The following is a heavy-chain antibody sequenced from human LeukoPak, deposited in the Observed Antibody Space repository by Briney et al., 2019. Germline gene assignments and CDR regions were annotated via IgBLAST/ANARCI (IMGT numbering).Heavy chain of an antibody. CDR3: ARDDYGVLYYFDY. CDR2: ISSSGSTI. D-gene: IGHD4-17*01. V-gene: IGHV3-48*03. J-gene: IGHJ4*02. CDR1: GFTFSSYE. Sequence: GGFLRLSCAASGFTFSSYEMNWVRQAPGKGLEWVSYISSSGSTIYYADSVKGRFTISRDNAKNSLYLQMNSLRAEDTAVYYCARDDYGVLYYFDYWGQGTLVTVSS.